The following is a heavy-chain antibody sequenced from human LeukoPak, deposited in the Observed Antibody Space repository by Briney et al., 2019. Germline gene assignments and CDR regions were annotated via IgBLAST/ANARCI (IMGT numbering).Heavy chain of an antibody. D-gene: IGHD3-22*01. V-gene: IGHV3-33*08. CDR2: IWYDGSNK. J-gene: IGHJ4*02. CDR1: GFTFNSFS. Sequence: GGSLRLSCATSGFTFNSFSMHWVRQAPGKGLEWVAVIWYDGSNKYYADSVKGRFTISRDNSKNTLYLQMNSLRAEDTAVYYCARGAERVVDDFDYWGQGTLVTVSS. CDR3: ARGAERVVDDFDY.